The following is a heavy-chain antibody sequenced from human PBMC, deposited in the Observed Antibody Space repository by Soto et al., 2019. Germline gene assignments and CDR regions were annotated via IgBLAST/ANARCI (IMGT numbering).Heavy chain of an antibody. J-gene: IGHJ4*02. V-gene: IGHV5-51*01. Sequence: SLNVSGQGSGYHFKSDLMGGVRELPGKSLEWMGIIYPGDSDTRYSPSFQGQVTLSADKSISTAYLQWSSLKASDTAMYYCARQPDGRWYTFDYWAQGPLVTVSS. CDR2: IYPGDSDT. CDR3: ARQPDGRWYTFDY. CDR1: GYHFKSDL. D-gene: IGHD6-13*01.